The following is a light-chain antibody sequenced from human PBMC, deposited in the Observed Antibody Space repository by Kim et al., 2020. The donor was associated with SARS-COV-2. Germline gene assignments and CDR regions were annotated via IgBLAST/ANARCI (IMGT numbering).Light chain of an antibody. CDR2: GAS. V-gene: IGKV3-20*01. Sequence: FSPGERATPTCRASQSVSSSYLAWYQQKPGQAPRLLIYGASSRATGIPDRFSGSGSGTDFTLTISRLEPEDFAVYYCQQYGSPLTFGGGTKVDIK. CDR1: QSVSSSY. J-gene: IGKJ4*01. CDR3: QQYGSPLT.